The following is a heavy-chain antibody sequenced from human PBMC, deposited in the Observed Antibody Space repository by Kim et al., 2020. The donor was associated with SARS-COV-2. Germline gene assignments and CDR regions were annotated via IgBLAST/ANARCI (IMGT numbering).Heavy chain of an antibody. CDR2: SDDGSNK. D-gene: IGHD3-10*01. J-gene: IGHJ4*02. CDR3: ANFGY. V-gene: IGHV3-30*18. Sequence: SDDGSNKYNPDSVKGRFTVSRDNTKNTVFLQMDTLRTEDTAVYYCANFGYWGQGTLVTVSS.